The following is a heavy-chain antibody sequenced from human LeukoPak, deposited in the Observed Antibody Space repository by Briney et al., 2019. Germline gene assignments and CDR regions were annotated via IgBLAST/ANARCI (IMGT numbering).Heavy chain of an antibody. CDR2: IYYSGST. CDR1: GGSISSSSYY. V-gene: IGHV4-39*07. D-gene: IGHD7-27*01. Sequence: ASETLSLTCTVSGGSISSSSYYWGWIRQPPGKGLEWIGSIYYSGSTYYNPSLKSRVTISVDTSKNQFSLKLSSVTAADTAVYYCARDREGGANWGSRFDYWGQGTLVTVSS. CDR3: ARDREGGANWGSRFDY. J-gene: IGHJ4*02.